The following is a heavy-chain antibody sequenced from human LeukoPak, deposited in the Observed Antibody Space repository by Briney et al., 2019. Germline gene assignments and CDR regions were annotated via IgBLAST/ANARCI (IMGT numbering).Heavy chain of an antibody. CDR3: ARTYYFDGSGYSRHFDF. CDR1: GFTLSSHW. CDR2: IKQDGSEK. D-gene: IGHD3-22*01. Sequence: GGSLRLSCAVSGFTLSSHWMSWVRQAPGKGLEWVANIKQDGSEKYYVGSVKGRFPISRDNAKNSLYLQMNSLRAEDTAVYYCARTYYFDGSGYSRHFDFWGQGTLVTVSS. V-gene: IGHV3-7*05. J-gene: IGHJ4*02.